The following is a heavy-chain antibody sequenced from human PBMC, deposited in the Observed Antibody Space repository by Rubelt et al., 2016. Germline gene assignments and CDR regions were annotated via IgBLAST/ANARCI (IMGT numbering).Heavy chain of an antibody. V-gene: IGHV3-66*01. J-gene: IGHJ5*02. CDR1: GFTLSSIH. Sequence: DVQLVQSGGGLVQPGGSLRLSCAASGFTLSSIHVSWVRQAPGKGLEWVSILYSGGTTYSADSVKGRFTISRDNSKNTLYIQLNSLRAEDMAVYYSSRTSNYACGPWGQGTLVTVSS. D-gene: IGHD4-11*01. CDR3: SRTSNYACGP. CDR2: LYSGGTT.